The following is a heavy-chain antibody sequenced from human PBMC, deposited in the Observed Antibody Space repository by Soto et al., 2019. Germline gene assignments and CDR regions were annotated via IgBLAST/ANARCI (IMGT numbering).Heavy chain of an antibody. CDR3: AREYTAWPLAYGLDV. V-gene: IGHV3-21*01. CDR1: GFTFSTYS. D-gene: IGHD2-2*02. Sequence: PGGSRRLSCVGSGFTFSTYSINWVRQAPGKGLGWVSSISSRSDILYAESGKGRFTISRDNAKNSVSMQMNSMRAEDTAVYYSAREYTAWPLAYGLDVWGQGTTVTVSS. J-gene: IGHJ6*02. CDR2: ISSRSDI.